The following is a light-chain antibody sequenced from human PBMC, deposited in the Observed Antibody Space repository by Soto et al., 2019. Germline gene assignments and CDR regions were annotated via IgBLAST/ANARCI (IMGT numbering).Light chain of an antibody. CDR3: AAWDDSLNGPYV. V-gene: IGLV1-44*01. J-gene: IGLJ1*01. Sequence: QSVLTQPPSASGTPGQRVTISCSGSSSNIGSNTVNWYQQLPGTAPKLLIYSNNQRPSGVPDRFSGSKSGTSASLAISGLQSEDEADNYCAAWDDSLNGPYVFXTGTKVTVL. CDR2: SNN. CDR1: SSNIGSNT.